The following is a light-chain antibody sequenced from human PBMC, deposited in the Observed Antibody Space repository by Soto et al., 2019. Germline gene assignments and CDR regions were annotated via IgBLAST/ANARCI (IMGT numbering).Light chain of an antibody. V-gene: IGKV1-5*01. CDR3: QHYNSYPWT. CDR2: DAS. Sequence: DIQMTQSPATLSASVGDRVTLTCRASQRVSTWLAWYQQKPGKAPKLLIHDASTLMSGVPSRFSGSGSGTEFTLTIAGLQPDDFATYYCQHYNSYPWTFGQGTKV. CDR1: QRVSTW. J-gene: IGKJ1*01.